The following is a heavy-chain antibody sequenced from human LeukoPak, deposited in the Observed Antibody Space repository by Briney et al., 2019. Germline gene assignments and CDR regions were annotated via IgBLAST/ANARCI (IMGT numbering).Heavy chain of an antibody. D-gene: IGHD2-2*02. CDR1: GYTFTGYY. CDR3: ARDGYCSSTSCYTDDY. V-gene: IGHV1-2*02. CDR2: INPNSGGT. J-gene: IGHJ4*02. Sequence: ASVKVSCKASGYTFTGYYMPWVRQAPGQGLEWMGWINPNSGGTNYAQKFQGRVTMTRDTSISTAYMELSRLRSDDTAVYYCARDGYCSSTSCYTDDYWGQGTLVTVSS.